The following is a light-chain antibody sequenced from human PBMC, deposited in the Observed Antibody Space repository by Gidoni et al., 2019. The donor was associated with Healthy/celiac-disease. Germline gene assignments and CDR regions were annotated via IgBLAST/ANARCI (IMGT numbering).Light chain of an antibody. J-gene: IGKJ2*03. CDR2: KAS. Sequence: DIQMTQPPSTLSASVGDRVTITCRASQSISSWLALYQQKPGKAPKLLIYKASSLESGVPSRLSGSGSGTEFTLTISSLQPDDFATYYCQQYNSYRYSFXQXTKLXIK. CDR1: QSISSW. V-gene: IGKV1-5*03. CDR3: QQYNSYRYS.